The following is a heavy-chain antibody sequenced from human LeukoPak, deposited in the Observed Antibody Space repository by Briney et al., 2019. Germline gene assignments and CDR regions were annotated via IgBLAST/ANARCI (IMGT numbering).Heavy chain of an antibody. CDR3: ASALRGATYYYYGMDV. Sequence: SETLSLTCTVSGGSISSYYWSWIRQPPGKGLEWIGYIYYSGSTNYNPSLKSRVTISVDTSKNQFSLKLSSVTAADTAVYYCASALRGATYYYYGMDVWGQGTTVTVSS. CDR1: GGSISSYY. D-gene: IGHD3-16*01. J-gene: IGHJ6*02. CDR2: IYYSGST. V-gene: IGHV4-59*08.